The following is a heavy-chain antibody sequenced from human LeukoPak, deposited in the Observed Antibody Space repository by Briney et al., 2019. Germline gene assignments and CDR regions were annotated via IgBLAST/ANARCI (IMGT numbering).Heavy chain of an antibody. CDR3: AKDLRAAAGTLDY. Sequence: GGSLRLSCAASGFTFSSYWMHWVRQAPGKELVWVSRINSDGSSTSYADSVKGRFTISRDNAKNTLYLQMNSLRAEDTAVYYCAKDLRAAAGTLDYWGQGTLVTVSS. D-gene: IGHD6-13*01. CDR2: INSDGSST. V-gene: IGHV3-74*01. J-gene: IGHJ4*02. CDR1: GFTFSSYW.